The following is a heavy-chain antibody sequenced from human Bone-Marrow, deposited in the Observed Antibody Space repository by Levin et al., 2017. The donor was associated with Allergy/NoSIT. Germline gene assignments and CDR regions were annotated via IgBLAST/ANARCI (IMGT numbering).Heavy chain of an antibody. CDR3: ARQKAVGGGDF. D-gene: IGHD6-13*01. V-gene: IGHV1-46*01. Sequence: ASVKVSCKASGYSFSSYYMHWVRQAPGQGLEWMGIINPSGGSTDYAQKFQGRVTMTRDTSTNTVYMELSSLRSEDTAVYYCARQKAVGGGDFWGQGTLVTVSS. CDR2: INPSGGST. J-gene: IGHJ4*02. CDR1: GYSFSSYY.